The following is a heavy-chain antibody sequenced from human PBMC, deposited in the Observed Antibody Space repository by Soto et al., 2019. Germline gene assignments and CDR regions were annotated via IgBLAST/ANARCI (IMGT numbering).Heavy chain of an antibody. Sequence: GSLRLSCAASGFNFRDHYMNWIRQAPGKGLEWVSYMSGSGGDVNYADSVKGRFTISRDNAKNSLYLQMNSLRAEDTAVYYCARDHHRYSGYDYVDYWGQGTLVTVSS. V-gene: IGHV3-11*05. CDR1: GFNFRDHY. CDR2: MSGSGGDV. CDR3: ARDHHRYSGYDYVDY. D-gene: IGHD5-12*01. J-gene: IGHJ4*02.